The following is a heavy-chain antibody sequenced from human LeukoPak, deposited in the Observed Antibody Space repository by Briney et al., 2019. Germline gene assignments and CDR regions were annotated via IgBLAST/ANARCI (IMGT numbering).Heavy chain of an antibody. Sequence: GGSLRLSCAASGFTFSSYAMSWVRQAPGKGLEWVSAISGSGGSTYYADSVKGRFTISRDNSKNTPYLQMNSLSAEDTAVYYCAKKGEIVVVIATFDYWGQGTLVTVSS. D-gene: IGHD2-21*01. J-gene: IGHJ4*02. CDR3: AKKGEIVVVIATFDY. V-gene: IGHV3-23*01. CDR1: GFTFSSYA. CDR2: ISGSGGST.